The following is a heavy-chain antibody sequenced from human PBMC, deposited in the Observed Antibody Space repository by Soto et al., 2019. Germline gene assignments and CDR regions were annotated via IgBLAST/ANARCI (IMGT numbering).Heavy chain of an antibody. CDR1: GFTFSSYG. Sequence: QVQLVESGGGVVQPGRSLRLSCAASGFTFSSYGMHWVREAPGKGLEWVAVISYDGSNKYYTDSVKGRFTISRDNSKNTLYLQMNSLRAEDTAVYYCAKALGYGDYPSPGGEFDYWGQGTLVTVSS. V-gene: IGHV3-30*18. CDR2: ISYDGSNK. CDR3: AKALGYGDYPSPGGEFDY. J-gene: IGHJ4*02. D-gene: IGHD4-17*01.